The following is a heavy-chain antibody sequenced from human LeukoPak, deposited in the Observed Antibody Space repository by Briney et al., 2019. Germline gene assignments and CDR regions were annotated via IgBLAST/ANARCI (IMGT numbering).Heavy chain of an antibody. CDR3: ARVGDWNDLVY. V-gene: IGHV4-61*01. Sequence: PSETLSLTCSVSGGSVSSGSYYWSWIRQPPGKGLEWIGYIYYTGSTNYNPSLKSRVTISVDTSKNQFSLKLNSVTAADTAVYYCARVGDWNDLVYWGQGTLVTVSS. CDR2: IYYTGST. CDR1: GGSVSSGSYY. J-gene: IGHJ4*02. D-gene: IGHD1-1*01.